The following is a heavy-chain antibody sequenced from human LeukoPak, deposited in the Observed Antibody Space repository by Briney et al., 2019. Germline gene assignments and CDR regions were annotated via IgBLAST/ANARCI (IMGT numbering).Heavy chain of an antibody. J-gene: IGHJ6*04. V-gene: IGHV3-7*01. D-gene: IGHD3-10*01. CDR1: GFNFNDYS. CDR2: IKQDGSEK. Sequence: PGGSLRLSCAASGFNFNDYSMNWVRQAPGKGLEWVANIKQDGSEKYYADSVKGRFTISRDNSMNTLYLQMNSLRAEDTAVYYCAKSRMVRGVMDVWGKGTTVTVSS. CDR3: AKSRMVRGVMDV.